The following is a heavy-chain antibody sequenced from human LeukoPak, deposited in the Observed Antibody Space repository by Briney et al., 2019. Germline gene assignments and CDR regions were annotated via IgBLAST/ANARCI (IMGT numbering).Heavy chain of an antibody. Sequence: SETLSPTCTVSGGSISNYYWSWIRQPPGKGLEWIGYIYYTGTTICNPSLKSRVTISVDTSKNQFSLKLNSVTTADTAVYYCTRESGSYQFWGQGTLVTVSS. V-gene: IGHV4-59*01. CDR1: GGSISNYY. CDR2: IYYTGTT. CDR3: TRESGSYQF. D-gene: IGHD1-26*01. J-gene: IGHJ4*02.